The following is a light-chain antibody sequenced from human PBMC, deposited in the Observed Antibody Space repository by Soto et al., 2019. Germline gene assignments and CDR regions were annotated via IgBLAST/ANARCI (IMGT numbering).Light chain of an antibody. CDR2: DVS. Sequence: SALAQPASVSGSPGQSITISCTGASSDVGGFDHVSWYQQHPGKVPRLLIYDVSSRPSGVSDRFSGSKSGNTASLTISGLQAEDEADYYCNSFTTTNTYVLGTGTKVTVL. CDR1: SSDVGGFDH. J-gene: IGLJ1*01. V-gene: IGLV2-14*03. CDR3: NSFTTTNTYV.